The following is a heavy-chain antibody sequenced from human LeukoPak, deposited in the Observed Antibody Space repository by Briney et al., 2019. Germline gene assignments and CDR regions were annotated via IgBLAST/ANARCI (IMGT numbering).Heavy chain of an antibody. J-gene: IGHJ3*02. CDR2: INPSGGST. Sequence: GASAKVSCKASGYTFTSYYMHWVRQAPGQGLECMGIINPSGGSTSYAQKFQGRVTMTRDTSTSTVYMELSSLRSEDTAVYYCARDRFWSAPYMGSGYDAFDIWGQGTMVTVSS. D-gene: IGHD3-3*01. CDR3: ARDRFWSAPYMGSGYDAFDI. V-gene: IGHV1-46*01. CDR1: GYTFTSYY.